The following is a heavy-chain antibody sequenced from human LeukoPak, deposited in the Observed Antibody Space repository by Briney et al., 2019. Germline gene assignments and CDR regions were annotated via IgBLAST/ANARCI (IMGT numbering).Heavy chain of an antibody. D-gene: IGHD3-9*01. CDR3: ARDQDPYYDILTGYSYNYYGMDV. V-gene: IGHV1-18*01. CDR2: ISAYNGNT. CDR1: GYTFTSYG. Sequence: GASVKVSCKASGYTFTSYGISWVRQAPGQGLEWMGWISAYNGNTNYAQKLQGRVTMTTDTSTSTAYMELRSLRSDDTAVYYCARDQDPYYDILTGYSYNYYGMDVWGQGTTVTVSS. J-gene: IGHJ6*02.